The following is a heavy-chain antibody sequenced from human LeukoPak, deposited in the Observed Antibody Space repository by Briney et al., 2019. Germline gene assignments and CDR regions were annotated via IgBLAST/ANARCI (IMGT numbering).Heavy chain of an antibody. V-gene: IGHV1-69*01. J-gene: IGHJ4*02. D-gene: IGHD3-22*01. Sequence: SVKVSCKATGGTFSSYAISWVRQAPGQGLEWMGGIIPIFGTANYAQKFQGRVTITADESTSTAYMELSSLRSEDTAVYYCARDLYYYDSSGARWGQGTLVTVSS. CDR2: IIPIFGTA. CDR1: GGTFSSYA. CDR3: ARDLYYYDSSGAR.